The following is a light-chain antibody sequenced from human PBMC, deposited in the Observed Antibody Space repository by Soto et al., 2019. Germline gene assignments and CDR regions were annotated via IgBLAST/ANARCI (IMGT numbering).Light chain of an antibody. CDR2: GAS. CDR3: QQYGSSPWT. V-gene: IGKV3-20*01. Sequence: EIVLTQSPGTLSLSPGERATLSCRVSQSVSSSSLAWYQQKPGQAPRLLIYGASSRATGIPDRFSGSGSGTDFTLTISRLEPEDFAVYYCQQYGSSPWTFGQGTKVEIK. J-gene: IGKJ1*01. CDR1: QSVSSSS.